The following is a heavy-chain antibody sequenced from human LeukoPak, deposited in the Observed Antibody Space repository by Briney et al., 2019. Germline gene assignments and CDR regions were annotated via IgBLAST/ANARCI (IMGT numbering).Heavy chain of an antibody. CDR3: AKDKAGTIVWYGRWAIGLFDY. J-gene: IGHJ4*02. CDR1: GFNFDAYA. V-gene: IGHV3-43*02. Sequence: PGGSLTLSCAASGFNFDAYAMHWVRPAPGKGLQWISLISADGGSTYYADSVKGRFTISRDNSRNSLYLQMNSLTTEDTAFYYSAKDKAGTIVWYGRWAIGLFDYWGQGTLLTVSS. D-gene: IGHD6-13*01. CDR2: ISADGGST.